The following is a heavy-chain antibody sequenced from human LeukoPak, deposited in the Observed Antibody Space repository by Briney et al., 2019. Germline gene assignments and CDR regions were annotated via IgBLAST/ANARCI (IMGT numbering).Heavy chain of an antibody. CDR2: VGHEGSRT. J-gene: IGHJ4*02. CDR3: AADLG. V-gene: IGHV3-74*01. CDR1: GFIFTSYW. Sequence: GGAVRLSCAASGFIFTSYWMHGVRQPPARGRVGVSRVGHEGSRTAYAASVTGRFNISRDNDRNMVYLQMNSLRAEDTAVYYCAADLGWGQGPLVTVSS.